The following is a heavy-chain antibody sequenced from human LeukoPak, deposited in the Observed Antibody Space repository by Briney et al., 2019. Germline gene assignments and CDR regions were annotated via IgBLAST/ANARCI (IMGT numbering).Heavy chain of an antibody. D-gene: IGHD2-2*01. J-gene: IGHJ5*02. Sequence: GGSLRLSCAASGFTFSSYGMHCVRQAPGRGLEWVAFMRYDGTNKYYADSVKGRFTISRDNAKNSLYLQMNSLRAEDTAVYYCARAPTIVVGPTWGQGTLVTVSS. V-gene: IGHV3-30*02. CDR2: MRYDGTNK. CDR3: ARAPTIVVGPT. CDR1: GFTFSSYG.